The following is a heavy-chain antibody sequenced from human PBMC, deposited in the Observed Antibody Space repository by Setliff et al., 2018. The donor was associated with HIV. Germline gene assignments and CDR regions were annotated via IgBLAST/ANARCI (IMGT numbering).Heavy chain of an antibody. V-gene: IGHV3-74*01. CDR1: GFAFSTYW. CDR2: INTDERYT. J-gene: IGHJ6*03. CDR3: ARGRRDCSSGSCYGPYYMDV. Sequence: GSLRLSCAASGFAFSTYWMHWVRQAPGKGLVWVSRINTDERYTLYADSVKGRFTISRDNAKSTLYLQMNSLRAEDTATYYCARGRRDCSSGSCYGPYYMDVWGKGTTVTVSS. D-gene: IGHD2-15*01.